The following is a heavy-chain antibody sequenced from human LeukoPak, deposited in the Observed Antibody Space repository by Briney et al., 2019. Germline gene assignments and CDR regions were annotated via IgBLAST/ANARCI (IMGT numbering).Heavy chain of an antibody. V-gene: IGHV3-48*01. CDR3: ARGAYSSSLGY. CDR1: GFTFSSYS. Sequence: GGSLRLSCAASGFTFSSYSMNWVRQAPGKGLEWVSYINSSSSTIYYADSVKGRFTISRDNAKNSLYLQMNSLRAEDTAVYYCARGAYSSSLGYWGQGTLVTVAS. CDR2: INSSSSTI. D-gene: IGHD6-6*01. J-gene: IGHJ4*02.